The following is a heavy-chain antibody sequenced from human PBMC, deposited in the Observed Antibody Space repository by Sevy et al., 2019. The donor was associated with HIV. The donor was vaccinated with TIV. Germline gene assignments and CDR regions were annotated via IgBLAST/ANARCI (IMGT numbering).Heavy chain of an antibody. CDR2: ISGSGGTK. CDR3: ARVVLYYDANYCDF. V-gene: IGHV3-48*02. J-gene: IGHJ4*02. Sequence: GGSLRLSCAASGFSFSQYSMNWVRQAPGKGLEWLSNISGSGGTKYYAGSVKGRFTISRDNAKNSVYLQMNSLRDEDSAVYYCARVVLYYDANYCDFWGQGALVTVSS. CDR1: GFSFSQYS. D-gene: IGHD3-22*01.